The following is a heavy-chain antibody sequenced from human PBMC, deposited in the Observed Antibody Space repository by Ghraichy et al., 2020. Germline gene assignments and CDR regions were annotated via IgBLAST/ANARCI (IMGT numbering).Heavy chain of an antibody. D-gene: IGHD4/OR15-4a*01. V-gene: IGHV1-46*01. CDR1: GYTFTSYY. CDR3: ASFRFGATPGDY. J-gene: IGHJ4*02. Sequence: ASVKVSCKASGYTFTSYYMHWVRQAPGQGLEWMGIINPSGGSTSYAQKFQGRVTMTRDTSTSTVYMELSSLRSEDTAVYYCASFRFGATPGDYWGQGTLVTVSS. CDR2: INPSGGST.